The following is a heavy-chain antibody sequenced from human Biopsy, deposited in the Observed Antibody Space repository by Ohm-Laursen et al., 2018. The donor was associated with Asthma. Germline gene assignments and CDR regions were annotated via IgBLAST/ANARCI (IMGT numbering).Heavy chain of an antibody. CDR2: IYYSGST. J-gene: IGHJ6*02. Sequence: PSETLSLTCTVSGGSISSGGYYWSWIRQHPGKGLEWIGHIYYSGSTYYNPSLKSRVTISVDTSKNQFSLKLSSVTAADTAVYYCARVPHYDILTGFTLRYYYGMDVWGQGTTVTVSS. CDR3: ARVPHYDILTGFTLRYYYGMDV. D-gene: IGHD3-9*01. CDR1: GGSISSGGYY. V-gene: IGHV4-31*03.